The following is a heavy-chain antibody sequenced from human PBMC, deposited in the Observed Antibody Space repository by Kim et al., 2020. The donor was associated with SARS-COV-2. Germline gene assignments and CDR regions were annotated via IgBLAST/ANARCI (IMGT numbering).Heavy chain of an antibody. Sequence: ASVKVSCKASGYTFTSYAMHWVRQAPGQRLEWMGWINAGNGNTKYSQKFQGRVTITRDTSASTAYMELSSLRSEDTAVYYCARDRGLSYSSSWYQGVDYYYYYMDVWGKGTTVTVSS. CDR1: GYTFTSYA. CDR3: ARDRGLSYSSSWYQGVDYYYYYMDV. CDR2: INAGNGNT. V-gene: IGHV1-3*01. J-gene: IGHJ6*03. D-gene: IGHD6-13*01.